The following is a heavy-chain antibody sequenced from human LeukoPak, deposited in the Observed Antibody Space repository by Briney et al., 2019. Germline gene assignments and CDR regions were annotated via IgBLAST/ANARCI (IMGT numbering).Heavy chain of an antibody. CDR1: GDSFNSYY. J-gene: IGHJ3*02. CDR2: GHYTGST. D-gene: IGHD3-10*01. Sequence: SETLSLTCTVSGDSFNSYYWNWIRQPPGKGLEWIGYGHYTGSTYKNPSLNSRVAFSVDTSKNQFSLKLSSVTAADTAVYYCARWGEHSALRVHAFDIWGQGTMVTVSS. CDR3: ARWGEHSALRVHAFDI. V-gene: IGHV4-59*01.